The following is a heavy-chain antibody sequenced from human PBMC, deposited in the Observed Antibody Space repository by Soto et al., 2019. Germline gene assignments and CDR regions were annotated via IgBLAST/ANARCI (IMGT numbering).Heavy chain of an antibody. Sequence: QVQLVQSGAEVKKPGSSVKVSCKASGGTFTSYAISWVRQAPGQGLEWMGGIIPIFGTANYAQKFHGRFTITADECTSTAYIELSSLRSEDTAVYYCATFPTNMALRHFDYWGQGTLVTVSS. V-gene: IGHV1-69*01. J-gene: IGHJ4*02. CDR3: ATFPTNMALRHFDY. D-gene: IGHD5-12*01. CDR1: GGTFTSYA. CDR2: IIPIFGTA.